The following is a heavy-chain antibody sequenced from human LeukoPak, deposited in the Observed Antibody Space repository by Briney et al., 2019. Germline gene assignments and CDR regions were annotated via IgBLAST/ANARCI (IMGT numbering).Heavy chain of an antibody. D-gene: IGHD2-8*01. J-gene: IGHJ6*03. CDR1: GGSISSSSTYY. V-gene: IGHV4-39*01. CDR2: IYYNGGT. Sequence: KPSETLSLTCTVSGGSISSSSTYYWGWIRQPPGKGLEGIGNIYYNGGTYYNPSLKSRVTISVDTSKNQFSLKLTSVTAADTAVYYCARQTYCINGVCYTEEGEFYYYMDVWGKGTTVTVSS. CDR3: ARQTYCINGVCYTEEGEFYYYMDV.